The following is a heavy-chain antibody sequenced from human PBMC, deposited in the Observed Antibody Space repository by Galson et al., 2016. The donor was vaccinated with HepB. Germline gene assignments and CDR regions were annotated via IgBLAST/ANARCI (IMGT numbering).Heavy chain of an antibody. CDR2: IKQDGVTK. CDR1: GFNFNDYW. Sequence: SLRLSCAASGFNFNDYWVTWVRQAPGKGLEWVANIKQDGVTKDYVDSVKGRFAVSRDNIKNLVFLQMNSLGVEDTAIYFCARVGREWFFFDHWGPGTPVTVSS. V-gene: IGHV3-7*04. J-gene: IGHJ4*02. D-gene: IGHD3-3*01. CDR3: ARVGREWFFFDH.